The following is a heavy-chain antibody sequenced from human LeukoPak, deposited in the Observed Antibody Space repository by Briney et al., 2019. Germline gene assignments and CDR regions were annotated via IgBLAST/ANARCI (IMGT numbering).Heavy chain of an antibody. CDR1: GFTFTDYA. V-gene: IGHV3-48*04. D-gene: IGHD6-13*01. J-gene: IGHJ4*02. CDR2: ITSGSGTI. CDR3: ATWSGAAAGRSDY. Sequence: QTGGSLRLSCAASGFTFTDYAMNWVRQAPGKGLEWLSYITSGSGTIFYADSVKGRVTISRDNAKNSLFLQMNSLRAEDTAVYYCATWSGAAAGRSDYWGQGIMVTVSS.